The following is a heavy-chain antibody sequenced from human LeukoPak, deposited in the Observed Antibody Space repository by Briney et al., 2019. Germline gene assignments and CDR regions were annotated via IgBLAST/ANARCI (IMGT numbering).Heavy chain of an antibody. CDR3: ARSPSPYSGYDSDY. J-gene: IGHJ4*02. Sequence: SVKVSCKASGGTFSNYAISWVRQAPGQGLEWMGGIITNYGTTNYAQKFQGRVTITADESTSTAYMELSSLRSEDTAVYYCARSPSPYSGYDSDYWGQGTLVTVSS. V-gene: IGHV1-69*13. D-gene: IGHD5-12*01. CDR2: IITNYGTT. CDR1: GGTFSNYA.